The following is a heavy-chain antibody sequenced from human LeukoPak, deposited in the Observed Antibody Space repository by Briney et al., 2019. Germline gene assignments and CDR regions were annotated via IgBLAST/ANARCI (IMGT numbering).Heavy chain of an antibody. CDR1: GFTFSSYG. CDR2: ISYDGSNK. D-gene: IGHD4-17*01. V-gene: IGHV3-30*03. Sequence: GGSRRLSCAASGFTFSSYGMHWVRQAPGKGLEWVAVISYDGSNKYYADSVKGRFTISRDNSKNTLYLQMNSLKTDDTAVYYCTRYGDYWGQGVLVTVSS. CDR3: TRYGDY. J-gene: IGHJ4*02.